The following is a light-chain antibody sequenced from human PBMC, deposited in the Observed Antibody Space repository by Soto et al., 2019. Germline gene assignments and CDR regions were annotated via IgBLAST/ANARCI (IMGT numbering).Light chain of an antibody. J-gene: IGLJ3*02. CDR2: GNS. V-gene: IGLV1-40*01. CDR1: SSNIGAGYD. CDR3: QSYDSSLSGWV. Sequence: QSVLTQPPSVSGAPGQRVTISCTGSSSNIGAGYDVHWYQQLPGTAPKLLIYGNSNRPSGVPDRLSGSKSRTSASLAITGLQAEDEADYYCQSYDSSLSGWVFGGGTKLTVL.